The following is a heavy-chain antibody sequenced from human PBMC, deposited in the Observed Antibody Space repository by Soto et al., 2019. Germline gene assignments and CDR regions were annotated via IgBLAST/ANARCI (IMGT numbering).Heavy chain of an antibody. Sequence: QVQLVESGAEVKKPGASVKVSCKASGYTFTNYGISWVRQAPGQGHEWMGWISGYNGNTKYAQKFQGRVTMTTDTPTNTAYMELRSLRSDDTAVYYCARDREYYYDSSGNYYYHYGMDVWGQGTTVTVS. CDR1: GYTFTNYG. J-gene: IGHJ6*02. CDR2: ISGYNGNT. V-gene: IGHV1-18*04. CDR3: ARDREYYYDSSGNYYYHYGMDV. D-gene: IGHD3-22*01.